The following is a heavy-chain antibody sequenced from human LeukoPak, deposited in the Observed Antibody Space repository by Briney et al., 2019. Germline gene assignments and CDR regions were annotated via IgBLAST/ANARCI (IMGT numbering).Heavy chain of an antibody. CDR1: GFTFSSYG. CDR2: ISYDGSNK. J-gene: IGHJ6*02. CDR3: VKDQISWFGLQRDYYYYYGMDV. D-gene: IGHD2-21*01. V-gene: IGHV3-30*18. Sequence: GGSLRLSCAASGFTFSSYGMHWVRQAPGKGLEWVAVISYDGSNKYYADSVKGRFTISRDNSKNTLYLQMNSLRAEDTAVYYCVKDQISWFGLQRDYYYYYGMDVWGQGTTVTVSS.